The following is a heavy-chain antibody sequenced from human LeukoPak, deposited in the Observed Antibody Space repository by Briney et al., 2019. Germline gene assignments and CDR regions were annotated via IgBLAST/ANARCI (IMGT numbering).Heavy chain of an antibody. D-gene: IGHD5-18*01. Sequence: PGDSLRLSCAASGFTFSGYTMEWVRQSPGKGLEWVSYISCSGNTIYYADSVKGRFTISRDNAKNSLSLQMNSLRAEDTAVYYCARALAYRNSFGYHFSFDYWGQGTLVSVSS. CDR1: GFTFSGYT. V-gene: IGHV3-48*03. CDR3: ARALAYRNSFGYHFSFDY. J-gene: IGHJ4*02. CDR2: ISCSGNTI.